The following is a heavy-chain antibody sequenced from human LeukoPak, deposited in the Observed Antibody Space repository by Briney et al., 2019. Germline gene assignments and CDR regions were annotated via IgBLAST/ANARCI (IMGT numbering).Heavy chain of an antibody. V-gene: IGHV3-30*18. CDR1: GFPFRSYG. D-gene: IGHD2-15*01. CDR2: ISYDGSDK. Sequence: PGRSLRLSCAASGFPFRSYGMHWVRQAPGKGLEWVAVISYDGSDKYYADSVKGRFTISRDNSKNTLYLQMNSLRNEDTLVYYCAKGAVSCTGTGCYFFDYWGQGTLVTVSS. J-gene: IGHJ4*02. CDR3: AKGAVSCTGTGCYFFDY.